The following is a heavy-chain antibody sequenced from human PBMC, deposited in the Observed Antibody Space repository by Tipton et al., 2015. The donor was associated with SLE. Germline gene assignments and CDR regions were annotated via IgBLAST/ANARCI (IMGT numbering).Heavy chain of an antibody. Sequence: LRLSCSVSGGFIIGFYWIWIRQPPERALEWIGYISESGLTKNNLSLKSRVTMSVDTSKNEFSLNLDSLTTAAPAMYFCAKDGWGATLAFWGQGPLLTVPS. D-gene: IGHD1-26*01. J-gene: IGHJ4*02. CDR1: GGFIIGFY. CDR2: ISESGLT. CDR3: AKDGWGATLAF. V-gene: IGHV4-59*01.